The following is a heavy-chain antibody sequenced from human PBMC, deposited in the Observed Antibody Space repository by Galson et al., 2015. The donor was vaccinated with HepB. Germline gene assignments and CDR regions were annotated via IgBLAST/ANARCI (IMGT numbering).Heavy chain of an antibody. CDR1: GYTFTGYY. D-gene: IGHD2-15*01. J-gene: IGHJ5*02. V-gene: IGHV1-2*04. Sequence: SVKVSCKASGYTFTGYYMHWVRQAPGQGLEWMGWINPNSGGTNYAQKFQGWVTMTRDTSISTAYMELSRLRSDDTAVYYCARSPLVAATNWFDPWGQGTLVTVSS. CDR3: ARSPLVAATNWFDP. CDR2: INPNSGGT.